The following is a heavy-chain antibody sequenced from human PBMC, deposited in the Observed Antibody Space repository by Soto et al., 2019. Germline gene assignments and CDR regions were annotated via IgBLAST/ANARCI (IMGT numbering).Heavy chain of an antibody. CDR1: GFSISTHA. V-gene: IGHV3-23*01. J-gene: IGHJ4*02. CDR3: ARDSSAWHNYFDS. D-gene: IGHD6-19*01. CDR2: FSGRSGDT. Sequence: AGSLRLSCVASGFSISTHALTWVRQAPGKGLEWVSSFSGRSGDTYNAASVKGRLTTSGDSSKNTVILQMNNLIADDTALDYFARDSSAWHNYFDSWGQGIQVTVTS.